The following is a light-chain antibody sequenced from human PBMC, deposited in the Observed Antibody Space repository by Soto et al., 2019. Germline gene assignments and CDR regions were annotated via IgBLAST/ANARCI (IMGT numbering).Light chain of an antibody. CDR2: KAS. Sequence: DIQVTQSPSTLSASVGDRVTITCRASQSISSWLAWYQQKPGKAPNLLIYKASTLEGGVPSRFSGSGSGTEFTLTISSLQPDDFATYYCLQYDDYWTFGQGTKVEIK. V-gene: IGKV1-5*03. CDR1: QSISSW. J-gene: IGKJ1*01. CDR3: LQYDDYWT.